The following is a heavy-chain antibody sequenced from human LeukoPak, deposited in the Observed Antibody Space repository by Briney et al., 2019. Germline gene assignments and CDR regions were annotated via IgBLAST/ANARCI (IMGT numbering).Heavy chain of an antibody. CDR3: AREDGSGSYPGYYYGMDV. D-gene: IGHD3-10*01. Sequence: SGGSLRLSCAASEFTVSSNYMHWVRQAPGKGLEWVSLIYIGGNTFYADSVKGRFTISRDNSKNTLYLQMNSLRAEDTAVYYCAREDGSGSYPGYYYGMDVWGQGTTVTVSS. J-gene: IGHJ6*02. CDR2: IYIGGNT. CDR1: EFTVSSNY. V-gene: IGHV3-53*01.